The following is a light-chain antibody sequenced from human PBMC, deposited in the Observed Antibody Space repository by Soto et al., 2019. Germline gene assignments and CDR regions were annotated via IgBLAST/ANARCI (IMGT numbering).Light chain of an antibody. J-gene: IGLJ2*01. V-gene: IGLV1-51*01. CDR1: SSNIGNNY. Sequence: QSVLTQPPSVSAAPGQKVTISCSGSSSNIGNNYVSWYQQLPGTAPKLLICDNNKRPSGIPDRFSGSKSGTSATLGITGLQTGDEADYYCGTWDDSLSDGVFGGGTKLTVL. CDR2: DNN. CDR3: GTWDDSLSDGV.